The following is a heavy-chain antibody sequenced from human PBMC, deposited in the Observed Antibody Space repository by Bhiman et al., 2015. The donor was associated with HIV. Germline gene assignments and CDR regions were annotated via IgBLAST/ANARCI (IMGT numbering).Heavy chain of an antibody. V-gene: IGHV3-48*01. CDR3: ARAVGATTGNDAFDI. D-gene: IGHD1-26*01. CDR2: ISSSSSTI. CDR1: GFTFSSYS. J-gene: IGHJ3*02. Sequence: EVQLVESGGGLVQPGGSLRLSCAASGFTFSSYSMNWVRQAPGKGLEWVSYISSSSSTIYYADSVKGRFTISRDNAKNSLYLQMNSLRAEDTAVYYCARAVGATTGNDAFDIWGQGTMVTVSS.